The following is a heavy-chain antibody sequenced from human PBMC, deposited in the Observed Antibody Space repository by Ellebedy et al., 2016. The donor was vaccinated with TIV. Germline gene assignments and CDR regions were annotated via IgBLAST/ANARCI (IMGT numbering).Heavy chain of an antibody. CDR1: GFTFSSYW. V-gene: IGHV3-33*08. J-gene: IGHJ4*02. Sequence: PGGSLRLSCAASGFTFSSYWMSWVRQAPGKGLEWVAVIWYEGSKEYHAESVKGRFTISRDNSKNTLYLQMNNLRAEDTAVYYCARAHFWGQGTLVTVSS. CDR2: IWYEGSKE. D-gene: IGHD3-3*02. CDR3: ARAHF.